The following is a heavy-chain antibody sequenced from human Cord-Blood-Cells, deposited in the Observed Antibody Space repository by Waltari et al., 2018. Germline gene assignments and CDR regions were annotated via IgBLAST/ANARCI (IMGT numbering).Heavy chain of an antibody. V-gene: IGHV3-30*04. CDR3: ARGGYIAASPDY. J-gene: IGHJ4*02. D-gene: IGHD6-6*01. Sequence: QVQLVESGGGVVQPGRSLRLSCAASGFTFSSHAMHWVRQAPGKGLEWVAVISYEGSNKYYADSVKGRFTISRDNSKNTLDLQMNSLRAEDTAVYYCARGGYIAASPDYWGQGTLVTVSS. CDR2: ISYEGSNK. CDR1: GFTFSSHA.